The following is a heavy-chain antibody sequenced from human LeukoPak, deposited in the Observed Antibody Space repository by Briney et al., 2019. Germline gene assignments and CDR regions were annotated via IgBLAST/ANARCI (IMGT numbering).Heavy chain of an antibody. D-gene: IGHD3-10*01. J-gene: IGHJ5*02. CDR3: ARGPSRITMVRGVKNWFDP. Sequence: ASVKVSCKASGYTFTRYDINWVRQATGQGLEWMGWMNPNSGNTDYAQKFQGRVTMTRNTSISTAYMELSSLRSDDTAVYYCARGPSRITMVRGVKNWFDPWGQGTLVTVSS. CDR2: MNPNSGNT. V-gene: IGHV1-8*01. CDR1: GYTFTRYD.